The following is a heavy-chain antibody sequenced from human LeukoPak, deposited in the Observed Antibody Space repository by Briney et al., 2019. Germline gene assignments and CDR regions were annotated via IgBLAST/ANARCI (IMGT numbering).Heavy chain of an antibody. CDR3: AREVAYGSGSYYDY. CDR2: IYTGGTT. Sequence: GGSLRLSCAASGFTVSSNSMSWVRQAPGKGLVWVSVIYTGGTTYYADSVKGRFTISRDNSKNTLYLQMTSLRAEDTAVYYRAREVAYGSGSYYDYWGQGTLVTVSS. CDR1: GFTVSSNS. D-gene: IGHD3-10*01. V-gene: IGHV3-53*01. J-gene: IGHJ4*02.